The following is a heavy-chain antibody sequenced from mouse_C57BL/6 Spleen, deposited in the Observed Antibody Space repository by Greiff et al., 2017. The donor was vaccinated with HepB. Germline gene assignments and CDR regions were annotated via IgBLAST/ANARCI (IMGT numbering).Heavy chain of an antibody. J-gene: IGHJ3*01. V-gene: IGHV1-15*01. CDR2: IDPETGGT. CDR1: GYTFTDYE. CDR3: TRSAQGYPWFAY. Sequence: VHLVESGAELVRPGASVTLSCKASGYTFTDYEMHWVKQTPVHGLEWIGAIDPETGGTAYNQKFKGKAILTADKSSSTAYMELRSLTSEDSAVYYCTRSAQGYPWFAYWGQGTLVTVSA. D-gene: IGHD2-2*01.